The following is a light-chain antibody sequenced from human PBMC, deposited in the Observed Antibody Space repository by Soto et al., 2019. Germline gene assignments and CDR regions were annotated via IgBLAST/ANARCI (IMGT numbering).Light chain of an antibody. Sequence: IQMTQSPASLSASVGETVTITCRASQGIRNDLGWYQQKPGKAPKLLIYAASSLQSGVPSRFSGSGSGTDFTLTISSLQPEDFATYYCLQDYNYPFTFGPGTKVDIK. J-gene: IGKJ3*01. CDR2: AAS. CDR1: QGIRND. V-gene: IGKV1-6*01. CDR3: LQDYNYPFT.